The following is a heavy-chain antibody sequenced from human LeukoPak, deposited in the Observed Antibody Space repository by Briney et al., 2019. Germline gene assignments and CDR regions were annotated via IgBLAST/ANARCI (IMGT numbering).Heavy chain of an antibody. Sequence: GGSLRLSCAASGFTFSSYAIQWVRQAPGKGLEWVSSISSSGSYIYYADSVKGRFTISRDNAKNSLDLQMNSLRVEDTAVYYCARLQWLQAGRDFLDYWGQGALVTVSS. CDR3: ARLQWLQAGRDFLDY. D-gene: IGHD6-19*01. CDR2: ISSSGSYI. J-gene: IGHJ4*02. V-gene: IGHV3-21*06. CDR1: GFTFSSYA.